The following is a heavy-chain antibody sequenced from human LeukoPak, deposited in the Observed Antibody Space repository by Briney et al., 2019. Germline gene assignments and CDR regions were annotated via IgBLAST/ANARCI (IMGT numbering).Heavy chain of an antibody. V-gene: IGHV4-39*01. CDR2: IYYSGST. CDR3: ARPQIYCSGGSCYSNDAFDI. D-gene: IGHD2-15*01. J-gene: IGHJ3*02. CDR1: GGSISSSSYY. Sequence: SETLSLTCTVSGGSISSSSYYWGWIRQPPGKGLEWIGSIYYSGSTYYNPSLKSRVTISVDTSKNQFSLELSSVTAADTAVYYCARPQIYCSGGSCYSNDAFDIWGQGTMVTVSS.